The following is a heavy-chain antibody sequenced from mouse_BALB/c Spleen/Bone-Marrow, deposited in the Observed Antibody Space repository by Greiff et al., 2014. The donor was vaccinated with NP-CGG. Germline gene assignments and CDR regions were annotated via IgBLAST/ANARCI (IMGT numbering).Heavy chain of an antibody. D-gene: IGHD1-1*01. Sequence: EVHLVESGPELVKPGASVKMSCKASGYTFTSYVMHWMKQKPGQGLEWIGYINPYNDGTKYNETFKGKATLTSDKSSSTAHMDLSSLTSEDSAVYFCARSEYFGSSYDYWGQGTTLTVSS. CDR2: INPYNDGT. J-gene: IGHJ2*01. V-gene: IGHV1-14*01. CDR3: ARSEYFGSSYDY. CDR1: GYTFTSYV.